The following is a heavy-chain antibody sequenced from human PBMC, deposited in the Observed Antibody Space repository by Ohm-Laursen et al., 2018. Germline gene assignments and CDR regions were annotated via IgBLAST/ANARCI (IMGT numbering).Heavy chain of an antibody. V-gene: IGHV1-2*02. CDR1: GYTFTVNY. Sequence: ASVKVSCKASGYTFTVNYIHWVRQAPGQGLEWMGWINPNTGGTNYAQKFRGRVTMTRDTSITTAYMELSRLSSDDTAVYFCARVVSTSRYFDWLPEEYFDYWGQGTPVTVSS. CDR2: INPNTGGT. J-gene: IGHJ4*02. D-gene: IGHD3-9*01. CDR3: ARVVSTSRYFDWLPEEYFDY.